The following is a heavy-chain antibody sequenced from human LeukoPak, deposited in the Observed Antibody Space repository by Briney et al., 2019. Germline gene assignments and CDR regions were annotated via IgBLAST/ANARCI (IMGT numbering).Heavy chain of an antibody. V-gene: IGHV4-39*02. D-gene: IGHD1-26*01. J-gene: IGHJ3*02. CDR3: AREGVGPTDDAFDI. CDR1: GGSISSSSYY. Sequence: KPSETLSLTCTVSGGSISSSSYYWGWIRQPPGKGLEWIGSIYDSGSTYYNPSLKSRVSISVDTSKNQFSLKLGSVTAADTAVYYCAREGVGPTDDAFDIWGQGTMVTIS. CDR2: IYDSGST.